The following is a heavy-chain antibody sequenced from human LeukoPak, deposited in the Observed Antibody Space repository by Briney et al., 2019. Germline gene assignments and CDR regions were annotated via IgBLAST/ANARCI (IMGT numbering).Heavy chain of an antibody. V-gene: IGHV5-51*01. J-gene: IGHJ4*02. Sequence: GESLEISCKGSGYSFTSYWIGWVRQMPGKGLEWMGIIYPGDSDTRYSPSFQGQVTISAEQSISTAYLQWSSLKASDTAMYCCARPRTPYYYDSSGYDNSFDYWGQGTLVTVSS. CDR2: IYPGDSDT. D-gene: IGHD3-22*01. CDR1: GYSFTSYW. CDR3: ARPRTPYYYDSSGYDNSFDY.